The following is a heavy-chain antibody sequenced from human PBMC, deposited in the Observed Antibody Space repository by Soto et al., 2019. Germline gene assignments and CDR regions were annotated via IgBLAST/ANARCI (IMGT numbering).Heavy chain of an antibody. CDR3: ARDRDSYGPNFDY. Sequence: SETLSLTCTVSGGSISSGYYYWSWIRQPPGKGLEWIGYIYYSGSTYYTPSLKSRVTISVDTSKNQFSLKLSSVTAADTAVYYCARDRDSYGPNFDYWGQGTLVTVSS. CDR2: IYYSGST. V-gene: IGHV4-30-4*01. J-gene: IGHJ4*02. CDR1: GGSISSGYYY. D-gene: IGHD5-18*01.